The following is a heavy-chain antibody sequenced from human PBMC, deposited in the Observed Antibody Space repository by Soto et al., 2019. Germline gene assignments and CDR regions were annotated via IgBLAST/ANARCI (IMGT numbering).Heavy chain of an antibody. D-gene: IGHD3-22*01. CDR3: AHGDGSSYDSSGRLGFVP. Sequence: QITLKESGPTLVKPTQTLTLTCTFSAFSLRTRGVGVGWIRQPPGKALEWLALIYWDDDKRYNPSLKSRLTITKDTSRNQVVLTMTNMDPVDSGTYYCAHGDGSSYDSSGRLGFVPWGQGTLVTVSS. J-gene: IGHJ5*02. CDR1: AFSLRTRGVG. CDR2: IYWDDDK. V-gene: IGHV2-5*02.